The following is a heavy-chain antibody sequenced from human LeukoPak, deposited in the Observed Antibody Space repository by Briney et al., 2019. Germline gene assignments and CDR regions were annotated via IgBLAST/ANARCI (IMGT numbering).Heavy chain of an antibody. Sequence: GGSLRLSCAASGFTFSSYGMHWVRQAPGKGLEWGAVISYDGSNKYYADSVKGRFTISRDNSKNTLYLQMNSLRAEDTAVYYCAKEIVKYSSSWQHFDYWGQGTLVTVSS. J-gene: IGHJ4*02. V-gene: IGHV3-30*18. D-gene: IGHD6-13*01. CDR1: GFTFSSYG. CDR3: AKEIVKYSSSWQHFDY. CDR2: ISYDGSNK.